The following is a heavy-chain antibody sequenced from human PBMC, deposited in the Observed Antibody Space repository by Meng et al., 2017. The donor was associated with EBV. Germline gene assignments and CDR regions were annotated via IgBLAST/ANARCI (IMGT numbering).Heavy chain of an antibody. J-gene: IGHJ4*02. CDR3: TRLDGSYIYY. D-gene: IGHD1-26*01. V-gene: IGHV3-73*01. CDR1: GFTFSGSA. CDR2: IRSKANSYAT. Sequence: EVELVESGGGLVRAGGSLKLSCAASGFTFSGSAIHWVRQASGKGLEWVGRIRSKANSYATAYAASVKGRFTISRDDSKNTAYLQMNSLKTEDTAVYYCTRLDGSYIYYWGQGTLVTVSS.